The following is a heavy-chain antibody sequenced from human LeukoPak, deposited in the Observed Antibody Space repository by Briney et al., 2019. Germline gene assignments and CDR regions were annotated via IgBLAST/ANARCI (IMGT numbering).Heavy chain of an antibody. D-gene: IGHD1-1*01. J-gene: IGHJ4*02. Sequence: AAVKVSCKASVYTFTIYGISWVRQAPGQGLEWMGWISAYNGNTNYAQKLQGRVTMTTDTSTSTAYMELRSLRSDDTAVYYCARAPGLEPVTRVDYWGQGTLVTVSS. CDR1: VYTFTIYG. V-gene: IGHV1-18*01. CDR3: ARAPGLEPVTRVDY. CDR2: ISAYNGNT.